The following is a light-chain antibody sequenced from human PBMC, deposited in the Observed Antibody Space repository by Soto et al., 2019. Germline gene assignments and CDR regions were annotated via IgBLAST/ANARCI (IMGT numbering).Light chain of an antibody. Sequence: QSALTQPASVSGSPGQSITISCTGTSSDVGGSGLVSWYQFHPGKAPKLLIFEGFKRPSGVSNRFSGSKSGSTASLTISGLQAEDEADYCCCSYAGRSTWDVVFGGGTKLTVL. CDR1: SSDVGGSGL. V-gene: IGLV2-23*01. CDR3: CSYAGRSTWDVV. CDR2: EGF. J-gene: IGLJ2*01.